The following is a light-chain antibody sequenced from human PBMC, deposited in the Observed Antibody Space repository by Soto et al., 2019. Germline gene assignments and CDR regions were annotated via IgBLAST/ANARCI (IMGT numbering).Light chain of an antibody. CDR1: SSNIGAGYD. CDR3: QSYDSSLSVV. Sequence: QSVLTQPPSVSGAPGQRVTISCTGSSSNIGAGYDVHWYQQLPVTAPKVLIYGNSNRPSGVPDRFSGSKSGTSASLAITGLQAEDEADYYCQSYDSSLSVVFGGGTKLTVL. CDR2: GNS. V-gene: IGLV1-40*01. J-gene: IGLJ3*02.